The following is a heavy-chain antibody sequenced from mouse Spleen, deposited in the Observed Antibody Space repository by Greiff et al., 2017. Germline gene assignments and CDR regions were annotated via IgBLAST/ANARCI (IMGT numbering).Heavy chain of an antibody. J-gene: IGHJ4*01. CDR2: IDPSDSET. D-gene: IGHD3-3*01. CDR1: GYTFTSYW. Sequence: VQLQQPGAELVRPGSSVKLSCKASGYTFTSYWMHWVKQRPIQGLEWIGNIDPSDSETHYNQKFKDKATLTVDKSSSTAYMQLSSLTSEDSAVYYCARAVSYAMDYWGQGTSVTVSS. CDR3: ARAVSYAMDY. V-gene: IGHV1-52*01.